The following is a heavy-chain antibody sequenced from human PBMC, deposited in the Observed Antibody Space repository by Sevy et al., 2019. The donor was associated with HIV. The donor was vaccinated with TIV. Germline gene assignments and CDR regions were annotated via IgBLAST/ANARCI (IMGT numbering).Heavy chain of an antibody. D-gene: IGHD3-22*01. Sequence: ASVKVSCKASGYTFTSYGISWVRQAPGQGLEWMGWISAYNGNTNYAQKLQGRVTMTTDTSTSTAYMELRSLRSDDTAVYYYARESSTMIVVYGYDAFHIWGQGTMVTVSS. V-gene: IGHV1-18*01. CDR1: GYTFTSYG. J-gene: IGHJ3*02. CDR3: ARESSTMIVVYGYDAFHI. CDR2: ISAYNGNT.